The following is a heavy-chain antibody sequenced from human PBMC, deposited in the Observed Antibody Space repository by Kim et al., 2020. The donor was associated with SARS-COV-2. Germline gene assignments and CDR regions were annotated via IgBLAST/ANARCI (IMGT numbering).Heavy chain of an antibody. Sequence: SETLSLTCAVSGGSISSSFWWSWVRQSPGKGLEWIGEIYHSGSFNHNPSLKSRVTITMDKSKNQFSLKLTSVTAADTAVYYCARVGDSTGYYNWFDPWGQGTLVTVSS. CDR2: IYHSGSF. CDR3: ARVGDSTGYYNWFDP. V-gene: IGHV4-4*02. D-gene: IGHD3-9*01. CDR1: GGSISSSFW. J-gene: IGHJ5*02.